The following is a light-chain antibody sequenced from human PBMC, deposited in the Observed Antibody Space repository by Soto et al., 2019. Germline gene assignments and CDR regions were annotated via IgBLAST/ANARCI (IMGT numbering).Light chain of an antibody. CDR2: DVS. Sequence: QSALTQPAPVSGSPGQSITISCTGTSSDVGGYNYVSWYQQHPGKAPKLMIYDVSSRPSGVSNRFSGSKSGNTASLTISGLQAEDEADYYCTSYTSSSTRGVFGGGTQLTVL. J-gene: IGLJ2*01. CDR1: SSDVGGYNY. V-gene: IGLV2-14*03. CDR3: TSYTSSSTRGV.